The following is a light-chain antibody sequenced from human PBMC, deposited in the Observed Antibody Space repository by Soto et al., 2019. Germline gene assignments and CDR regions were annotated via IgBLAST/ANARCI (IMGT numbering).Light chain of an antibody. CDR1: QSISNW. CDR3: QQYYSYLWT. Sequence: DIQLTQSPSTLPASVVDRVTITCRASQSISNWLAWYHQKPGTAPKLLIYHASTLESGVASRFSGSGSGTDFTLTISCLQSEDFATYYCQQYYSYLWTFGQGTKVDIK. V-gene: IGKV1-5*01. J-gene: IGKJ1*01. CDR2: HAS.